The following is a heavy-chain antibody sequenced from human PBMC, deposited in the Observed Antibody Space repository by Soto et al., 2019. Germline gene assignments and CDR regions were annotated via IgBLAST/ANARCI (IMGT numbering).Heavy chain of an antibody. CDR3: ASELRYFDWPLPSSDY. CDR2: ISRSSSEK. D-gene: IGHD3-9*01. CDR1: GFTFSSFW. J-gene: IGHJ4*02. V-gene: IGHV3-21*04. Sequence: GGSLRLSCAASGFTFSSFWMNWVRQAPGKGLEWVSYISRSSSEKNYVDSVKGRFTISRDNAKNTLYLQMNSLRAEDTAVYYCASELRYFDWPLPSSDYWGQGTLVTVSS.